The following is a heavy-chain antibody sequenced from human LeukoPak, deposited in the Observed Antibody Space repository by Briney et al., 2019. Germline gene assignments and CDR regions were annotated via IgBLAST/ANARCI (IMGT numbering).Heavy chain of an antibody. CDR3: ASGSSSGDYFDY. V-gene: IGHV4-39*07. CDR1: GGSISSYY. D-gene: IGHD6-6*01. J-gene: IGHJ4*02. CDR2: IYYSGNT. Sequence: SETLSLTCTVSGGSISSYYWGWIRQPPGKGLEWIGTIYYSGNTYYNPSLKSRVTISVDTSKNQFSLKLSSVTAADTAVYYCASGSSSGDYFDYWGQGTLVTVSS.